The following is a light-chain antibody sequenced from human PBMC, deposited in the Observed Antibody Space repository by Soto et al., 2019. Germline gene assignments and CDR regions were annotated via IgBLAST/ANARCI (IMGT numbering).Light chain of an antibody. CDR2: GAS. CDR1: QSVSSGY. J-gene: IGKJ1*01. Sequence: EIVLTQSPGTLSFSPGGGATPPCRASQSVSSGYLAWYQQKPGQAPRLLLSGASRRATGIPDRFSGSGSGTDFTLTISRLEPEDFAVYYCQQYDNYPRTFGQGTKVDIK. V-gene: IGKV3-20*01. CDR3: QQYDNYPRT.